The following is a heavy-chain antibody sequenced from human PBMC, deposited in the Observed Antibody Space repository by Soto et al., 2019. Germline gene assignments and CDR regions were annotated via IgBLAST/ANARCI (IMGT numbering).Heavy chain of an antibody. D-gene: IGHD4-17*01. CDR3: ARIRSLFSMTTVTIRYFDY. J-gene: IGHJ4*02. CDR2: TFSNDEK. V-gene: IGHV2-26*01. CDR1: GFSLSNARMG. Sequence: SGPTLVNPTETLTLTCTVSGFSLSNARMGVSWIRQPPGKALEWLAHTFSNDEKSYSTSLKSRLTISKDTSKSQVVLTMTNMDPVDTATYYCARIRSLFSMTTVTIRYFDYWGQGALVTVSS.